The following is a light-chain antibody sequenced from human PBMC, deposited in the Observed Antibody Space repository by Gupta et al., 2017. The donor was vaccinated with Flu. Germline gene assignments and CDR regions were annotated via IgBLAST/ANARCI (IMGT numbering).Light chain of an antibody. J-gene: IGLJ7*01. Sequence: YVLTQPPSVSVAPGQTARITCGVDNIGSRTVHWYQQRPGQAPILVVYDDTDRPLGIPERFSGYISGNTATLTITRVEGGDEADYYCQLWGGDHAVFGGGTQLTVL. CDR3: QLWGGDHAV. CDR1: NIGSRT. V-gene: IGLV3-21*02. CDR2: DDT.